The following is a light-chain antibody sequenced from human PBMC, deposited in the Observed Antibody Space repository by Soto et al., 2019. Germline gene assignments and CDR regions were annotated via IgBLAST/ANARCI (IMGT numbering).Light chain of an antibody. CDR1: SSDVGAYYF. CDR3: ISYTSNRTWV. CDR2: EVT. J-gene: IGLJ3*02. Sequence: QSVLTQPVSLSGSPGQSITISCTGSSSDVGAYYFVSWYQHRPGKAPKLILYEVTTRPSGISSRFSGSKSGNTASLTVSGLQAEDESDYYCISYTSNRTWVFGGGTQLTVL. V-gene: IGLV2-14*01.